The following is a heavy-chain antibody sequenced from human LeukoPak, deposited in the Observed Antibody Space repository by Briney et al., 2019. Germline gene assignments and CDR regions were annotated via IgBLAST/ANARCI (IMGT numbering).Heavy chain of an antibody. CDR2: FDPEDGET. V-gene: IGHV1-24*01. CDR1: GYTLTELS. D-gene: IGHD2-15*01. CDR3: AKDALTRPVIVEPWFDP. J-gene: IGHJ5*02. Sequence: ASVKVSCKVSGYTLTELSMHWVRQAPGKGLEWMGGFDPEDGETIYAQKFQGRVTMTEDTSTDTAYMELSSLRAEDTALYYCAKDALTRPVIVEPWFDPWAREPWSPSPQ.